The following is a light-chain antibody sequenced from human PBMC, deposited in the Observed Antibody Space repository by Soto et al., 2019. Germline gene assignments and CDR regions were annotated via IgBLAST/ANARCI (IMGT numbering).Light chain of an antibody. CDR1: QSVSSK. Sequence: EIFMTQPPATLSLYQRERATLSFRASQSVSSKLAWYQQKPGQAPRLVIYDTYTGATGIPARFSGSGSGTEFTLTIRRLQSEDFAVYYCQQYNNRFSITFGPGTRLE. V-gene: IGKV3-15*01. CDR3: QQYNNRFSIT. CDR2: DTY. J-gene: IGKJ5*01.